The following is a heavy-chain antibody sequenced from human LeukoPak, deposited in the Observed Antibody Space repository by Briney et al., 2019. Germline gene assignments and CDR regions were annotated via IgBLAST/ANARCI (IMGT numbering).Heavy chain of an antibody. CDR2: ISSSSSYI. D-gene: IGHD3-10*01. J-gene: IGHJ3*02. V-gene: IGHV3-21*01. CDR1: GFTFSSYS. CDR3: ARDFGPVAFDI. Sequence: GGSLRLSCAASGFTFSSYSMNWVRQAPGKGLEWVSSISSSSSYIYYADSVKGRFTISRDNSKNTLYLQMNSLRGEDTAVYYCARDFGPVAFDIWGQGTMVSVSS.